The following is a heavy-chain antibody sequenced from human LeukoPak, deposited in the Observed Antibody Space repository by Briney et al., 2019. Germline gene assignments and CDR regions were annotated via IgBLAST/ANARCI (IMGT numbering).Heavy chain of an antibody. CDR2: INHSGST. CDR3: ARGVSIAAQKPFDY. Sequence: SETLSLTCAVYGGSFSGYYWSWIRQPPGKGLEWIGEINHSGSTNYNPSLKSRVTISVDTSKNQFSLKLSSVTAADTAVYYCARGVSIAAQKPFDYGGQGTLVPVSS. CDR1: GGSFSGYY. D-gene: IGHD6-6*01. V-gene: IGHV4-34*01. J-gene: IGHJ4*02.